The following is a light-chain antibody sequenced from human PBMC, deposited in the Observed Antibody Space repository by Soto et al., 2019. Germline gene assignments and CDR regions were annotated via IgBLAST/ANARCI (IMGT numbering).Light chain of an antibody. Sequence: EIVLTQSPGTLSLSPGERATLSCRASQSVSTSYLAWYQQKPGQAPRLLIYGASSRATGIPDRYTGSGSGAEFTLTISRLEPEDFAAYYCQQYGSVPLTFGGGTKVEIK. CDR1: QSVSTSY. CDR3: QQYGSVPLT. CDR2: GAS. V-gene: IGKV3-20*01. J-gene: IGKJ4*01.